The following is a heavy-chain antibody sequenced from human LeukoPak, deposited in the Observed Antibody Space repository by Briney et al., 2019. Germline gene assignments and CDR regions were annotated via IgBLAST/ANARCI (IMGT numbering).Heavy chain of an antibody. V-gene: IGHV3-21*01. CDR3: ARVGCSGGRCPGYGMDV. CDR1: GFTFSSYS. D-gene: IGHD2-15*01. J-gene: IGHJ6*02. Sequence: PGGSLRLSCAAPGFTFSSYSTNWVHQAPGKGLEWVSSISSSSTYIYYADSVKGRFTISRDNAKNSLYLQMNSLRVEDTAVYYCARVGCSGGRCPGYGMDVWGQGTTVTVSS. CDR2: ISSSSTYI.